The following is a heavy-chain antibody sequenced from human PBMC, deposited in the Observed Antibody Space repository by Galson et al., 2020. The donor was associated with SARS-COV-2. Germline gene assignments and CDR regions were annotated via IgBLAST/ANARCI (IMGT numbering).Heavy chain of an antibody. CDR2: IYSGGST. CDR3: ASDRFIGWWDAFDI. D-gene: IGHD6-19*01. J-gene: IGHJ3*02. V-gene: IGHV3-66*02. Sequence: GESLKISCAASGFTVSSNYMSWVRQAPGKGLEWVSAIYSGGSTYYADSVKGRFTISRDNSKNTLYLQMNSLRAEDTAVYYCASDRFIGWWDAFDIWGQGTMVTVSS. CDR1: GFTVSSNY.